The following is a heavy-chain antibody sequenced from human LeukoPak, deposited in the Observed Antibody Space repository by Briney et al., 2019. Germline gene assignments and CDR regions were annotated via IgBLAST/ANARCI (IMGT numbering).Heavy chain of an antibody. V-gene: IGHV3-7*01. CDR3: ARAGYCSSTSCFYYYYYMDV. CDR2: IKQDGSEK. CDR1: GFTFSGSA. J-gene: IGHJ6*03. Sequence: GGSLRLSCAASGFTFSGSAMHWVRQASGKGLEWVANIKQDGSEKYYVDSVKGRFTISRVNAKNSLYLQMNSLRAEDTAVYYCARAGYCSSTSCFYYYYYMDVWGKGTTVTVSS. D-gene: IGHD2-2*01.